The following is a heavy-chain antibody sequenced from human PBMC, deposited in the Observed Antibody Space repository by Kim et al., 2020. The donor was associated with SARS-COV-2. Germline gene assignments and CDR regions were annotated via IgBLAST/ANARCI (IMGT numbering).Heavy chain of an antibody. CDR3: ARAAKGGVTYFDY. D-gene: IGHD3-16*01. V-gene: IGHV1-46*04. J-gene: IGHJ4*02. Sequence: YAQKLPGRGTMPRATSPSPVYMELSSLRSEDTAVYYCARAAKGGVTYFDYWGQGTLVTVSS.